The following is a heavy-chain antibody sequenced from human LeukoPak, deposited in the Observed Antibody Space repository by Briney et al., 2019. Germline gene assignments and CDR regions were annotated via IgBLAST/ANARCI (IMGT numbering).Heavy chain of an antibody. Sequence: ASVKVSCKVSGYTLTELSMHWVRQAPGKGLEWMGGFDPEDGETIYAQKFQGRVTMTEDTSTDTAYMELSSLRSEDTAVYYCATVSRWLLSRHAFDIWGQGTMVTVSS. D-gene: IGHD3-3*01. V-gene: IGHV1-24*01. J-gene: IGHJ3*02. CDR1: GYTLTELS. CDR2: FDPEDGET. CDR3: ATVSRWLLSRHAFDI.